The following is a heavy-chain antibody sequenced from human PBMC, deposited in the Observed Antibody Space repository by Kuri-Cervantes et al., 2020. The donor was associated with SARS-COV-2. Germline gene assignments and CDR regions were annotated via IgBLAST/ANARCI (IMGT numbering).Heavy chain of an antibody. V-gene: IGHV3-21*01. J-gene: IGHJ5*02. CDR2: ISSSSSYI. D-gene: IGHD2-2*01. CDR1: GFTFSSYS. Sequence: GGSLRLSCAASGFTFSSYSMNWVRQAPGKGLEWVSSISSSSSYIYYADSVKGRFTISRDNAKNSLYLQMNSLRAEDTAVYHCARANVVVPAAMGFDPWGQGTLVTVSS. CDR3: ARANVVVPAAMGFDP.